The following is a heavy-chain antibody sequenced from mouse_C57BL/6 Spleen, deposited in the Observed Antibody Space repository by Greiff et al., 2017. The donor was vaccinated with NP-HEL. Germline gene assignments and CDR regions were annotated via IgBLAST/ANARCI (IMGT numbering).Heavy chain of an antibody. V-gene: IGHV1-52*01. CDR3: ARDDSSNYFDY. J-gene: IGHJ2*01. D-gene: IGHD3-2*01. CDR1: GYTFTSYW. CDR2: IDPSDSDT. Sequence: QVQLQQPGAELVRPGSSVKLSCKASGYTFTSYWMHWVKQRPIQGLEWIGNIDPSDSDTHYNQKFKDKATLTVDKSSSTAYMQLSSLTSEDSAVYYCARDDSSNYFDYWGQGTTLTVSS.